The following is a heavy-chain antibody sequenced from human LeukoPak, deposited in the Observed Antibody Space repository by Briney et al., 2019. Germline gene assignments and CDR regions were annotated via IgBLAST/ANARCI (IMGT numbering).Heavy chain of an antibody. CDR3: ARDRSLACFDY. J-gene: IGHJ4*02. CDR2: ISYSGSNT. V-gene: IGHV3-21*01. CDR1: GFSFSTYT. Sequence: GGSLRLSCAASGFSFSTYTMNWVRQAPGQGLEWVSSISYSGSNTHYADSVKGRFTISRDNAKNSLFLQMNSLRPEDTAVYYCARDRSLACFDYWGQGTLVTVSS.